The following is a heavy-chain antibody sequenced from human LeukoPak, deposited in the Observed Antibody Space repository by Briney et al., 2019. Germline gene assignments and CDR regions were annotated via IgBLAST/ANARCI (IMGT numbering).Heavy chain of an antibody. D-gene: IGHD2-2*01. CDR1: GFASDEDG. J-gene: IGHJ4*02. V-gene: IGHV3-20*04. CDR3: ARAPITSPFYFDY. CDR2: INWAGGST. Sequence: GGSLRLSCAASGFASDEDGMRWVPQVPGERVERGSGINWAGGSTGYADPLRGPSTNSRDNAKNSLYLQMDSLRAEDTALYYWARAPITSPFYFDYWGQGTLVTVSS.